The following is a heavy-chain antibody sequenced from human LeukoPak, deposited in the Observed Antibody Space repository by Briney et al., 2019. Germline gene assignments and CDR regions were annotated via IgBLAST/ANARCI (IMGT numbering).Heavy chain of an antibody. V-gene: IGHV3-23*01. Sequence: PGGSLRLSCAASGFTFSSYAMSWVRQAPGKGLEWVSGITGSGGSTYYADSVKGRFTISRDNSKNTLYLQVNSLRAEDTAVYYCAKLSVAGRPTGEFDPWGQGTLVTVSS. CDR3: AKLSVAGRPTGEFDP. D-gene: IGHD6-19*01. J-gene: IGHJ5*02. CDR1: GFTFSSYA. CDR2: ITGSGGST.